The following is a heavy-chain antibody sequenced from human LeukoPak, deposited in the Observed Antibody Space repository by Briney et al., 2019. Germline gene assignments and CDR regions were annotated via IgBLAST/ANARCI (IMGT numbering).Heavy chain of an antibody. CDR3: TREGATVDH. CDR2: VHYSEST. V-gene: IGHV4-59*01. Sequence: SETLSLTCTVSGVSITSYYWSWVRQPPGKGLEWIGYVHYSESTKYNPSLKNRVTISLDTPKNQFSLRLSSVTDADAALYYCTREGATVDHWGQGTLVSVSS. D-gene: IGHD5-24*01. CDR1: GVSITSYY. J-gene: IGHJ4*02.